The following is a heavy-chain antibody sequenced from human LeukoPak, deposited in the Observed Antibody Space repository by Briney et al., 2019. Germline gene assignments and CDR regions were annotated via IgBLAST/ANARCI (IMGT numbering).Heavy chain of an antibody. J-gene: IGHJ1*01. CDR2: IYNSGST. CDR3: ARGDDYGDFKN. V-gene: IGHV4-59*12. Sequence: PSETLSLTCTVSGGSISSYYWSWIRQPPGKGLEWIGYIYNSGSTNYNPSLKSRVTISVDTSKNQFSLKMTSVTAADTAVYYCARGDDYGDFKNWGQGARVTVSS. D-gene: IGHD4-17*01. CDR1: GGSISSYY.